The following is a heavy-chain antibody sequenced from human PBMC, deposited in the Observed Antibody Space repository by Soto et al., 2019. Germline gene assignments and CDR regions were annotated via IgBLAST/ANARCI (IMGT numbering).Heavy chain of an antibody. Sequence: QVQLQESGPGLVKPSGTLSLTCAVSGGSISSSNWWSWVRQSPGKGLEWIGEIYHSGSTNYNPSLKSRVSVSVDKSKKQFSLKLSSVTAADTAVYYCARVSVDYILTSARAFDIWGQGTMVTVSS. CDR1: GGSISSSNW. CDR2: IYHSGST. CDR3: ARVSVDYILTSARAFDI. V-gene: IGHV4-4*02. J-gene: IGHJ3*02. D-gene: IGHD3-9*01.